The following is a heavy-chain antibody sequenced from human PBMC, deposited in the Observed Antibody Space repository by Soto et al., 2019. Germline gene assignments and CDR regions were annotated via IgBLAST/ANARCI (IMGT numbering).Heavy chain of an antibody. CDR1: GDSISSYY. V-gene: IGHV4-59*13. Sequence: QVQLQESGPGLVKPSETLSLTCTVSGDSISSYYWSWIRQPPGKGLEWVGYLSYTGSTIYNPSLESRATISLVTSNNQVSLSLSSVTVAATAVYYCASVGELPVWFDPWGRGTLVTVSS. CDR2: LSYTGST. CDR3: ASVGELPVWFDP. D-gene: IGHD3-10*01. J-gene: IGHJ5*02.